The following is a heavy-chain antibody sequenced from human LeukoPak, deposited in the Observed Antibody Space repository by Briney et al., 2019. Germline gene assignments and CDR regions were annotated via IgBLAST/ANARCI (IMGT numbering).Heavy chain of an antibody. CDR2: ISGSGGST. V-gene: IGHV3-23*01. CDR3: AKPIQDIVVVVAATHLGDAFDI. D-gene: IGHD2-15*01. CDR1: GFTFSSYG. Sequence: PGGTLRLSCAASGFTFSSYGMSWVRQAPGKGLEWVSAISGSGGSTYYADSVKGRFTISRDNSKNTLYLQMNSLRAEDTAVYYCAKPIQDIVVVVAATHLGDAFDIWGQGTMVTVSS. J-gene: IGHJ3*02.